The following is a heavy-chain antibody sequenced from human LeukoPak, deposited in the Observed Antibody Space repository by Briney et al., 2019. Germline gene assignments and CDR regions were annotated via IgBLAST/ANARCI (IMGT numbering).Heavy chain of an antibody. CDR1: GGSISSSSYY. D-gene: IGHD6-13*01. CDR2: IYYSGST. J-gene: IGHJ6*03. Sequence: SETLSLTCTVSGGSISSSSYYWGWIRQPPGEGLEWIGSIYYSGSTYYNPSLKSRVTISVDTSKNQFSLKLSSVTAADTAVYYCASYTLGTIAAAGNYMDVWGKGTTVTISS. CDR3: ASYTLGTIAAAGNYMDV. V-gene: IGHV4-39*01.